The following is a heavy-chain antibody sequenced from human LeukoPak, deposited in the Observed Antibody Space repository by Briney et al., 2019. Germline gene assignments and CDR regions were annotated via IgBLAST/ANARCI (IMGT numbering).Heavy chain of an antibody. V-gene: IGHV3-7*01. CDR2: IKQDGSEK. CDR1: GFTFSSYW. Sequence: GGSLRLSCAASGFTFSSYWMSWVRQAPGKGLEWVASIKQDGSEKYYVDSVKGRFTISRDNAKNSLYLQMNSLRAEDTAVYYCARSFSGGSGSYYNLGGYWGQGTLVTVSS. J-gene: IGHJ4*02. D-gene: IGHD3-10*01. CDR3: ARSFSGGSGSYYNLGGY.